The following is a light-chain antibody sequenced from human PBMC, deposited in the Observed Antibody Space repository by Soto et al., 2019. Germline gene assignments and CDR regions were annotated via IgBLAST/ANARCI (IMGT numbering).Light chain of an antibody. Sequence: DIQLTQSPSLLSASVGDRVIITRRASQDIASYLAWYQQKPGKAPKLLIYAASTLESGVPSRFSGSGSGTEFTLTISSLQPEDFATYYCQQINNYPLTFGQGTKVEIK. CDR2: AAS. J-gene: IGKJ1*01. CDR1: QDIASY. CDR3: QQINNYPLT. V-gene: IGKV1-9*01.